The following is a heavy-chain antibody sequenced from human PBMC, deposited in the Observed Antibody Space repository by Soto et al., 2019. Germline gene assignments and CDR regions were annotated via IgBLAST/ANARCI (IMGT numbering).Heavy chain of an antibody. D-gene: IGHD2-21*01. V-gene: IGHV4-31*03. CDR1: GGSISSGYYF. J-gene: IGHJ4*02. CDR2: ISYSGST. Sequence: SETLSLTCSVSGGSISSGYYFCTWIRQRPGEGLEWIGYISYSGSTNYNPSLESRITMSVDTSKNQFSLKLNSVTAADTAVYYCARESDWPRGYFESWGQVIQVTVS. CDR3: ARESDWPRGYFES.